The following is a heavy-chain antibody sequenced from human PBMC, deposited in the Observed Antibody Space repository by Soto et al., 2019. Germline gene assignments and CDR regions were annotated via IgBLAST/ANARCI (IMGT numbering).Heavy chain of an antibody. D-gene: IGHD6-6*01. CDR1: GFTFSSYG. Sequence: LRLSCAASGFTFSSYGMHWVRQAPGKGLEWVAVIWYDGSNKYYADSVKGRFTISRDNSKNTLYLQMNSLRAEDTAVYYCARDHSSSSYYYGMDVWGQGTTVTVSS. V-gene: IGHV3-33*01. CDR2: IWYDGSNK. CDR3: ARDHSSSSYYYGMDV. J-gene: IGHJ6*02.